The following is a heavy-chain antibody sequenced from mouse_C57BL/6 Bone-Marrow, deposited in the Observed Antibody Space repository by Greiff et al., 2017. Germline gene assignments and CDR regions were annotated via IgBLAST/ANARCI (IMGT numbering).Heavy chain of an antibody. CDR1: GFSLTSYG. V-gene: IGHV2-5*01. CDR2: IWRGGST. CDR3: ARIPLRFYAMDY. D-gene: IGHD1-1*01. J-gene: IGHJ4*01. Sequence: VMLVESGPGLVQPSQSLSITCTVSGFSLTSYGVHWVRQSPGKGLEWLGVIWRGGSTDYNAAFMSRLSITKDNSKSQVFFKMNSLQADDTAIYYCARIPLRFYAMDYWGQGTSVTVSS.